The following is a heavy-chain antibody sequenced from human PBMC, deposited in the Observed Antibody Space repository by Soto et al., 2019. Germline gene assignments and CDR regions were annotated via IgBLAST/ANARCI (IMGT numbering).Heavy chain of an antibody. Sequence: EVQLVESGGGWVKLGGSLRLSGAAFGFTFGNAWMNGFRRAPGRGLGWFGRIKSKTDVGTTGYAAPVKGRLTTSRDDEKNPLYLQMHSLKTEDTAVYYCTTDQVVGAAAGTPPFDYWGQGTLVTVSS. CDR1: GFTFGNAW. D-gene: IGHD6-13*01. CDR2: IKSKTDVGTT. J-gene: IGHJ4*02. CDR3: TTDQVVGAAAGTPPFDY. V-gene: IGHV3-15*07.